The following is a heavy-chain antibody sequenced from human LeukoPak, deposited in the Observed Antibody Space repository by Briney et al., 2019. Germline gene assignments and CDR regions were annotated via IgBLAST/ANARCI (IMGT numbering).Heavy chain of an antibody. J-gene: IGHJ4*02. CDR2: IIPIFGTA. CDR3: ARDAGYSYGFDY. Sequence: SVNVSCKASGGTFSSYAISWVRQAPGQGLEWMGGIIPIFGTANYAQTFQGRVTITADESTSTAYMELSSLRSEDTAVYYCARDAGYSYGFDYWGQGTLVTVSS. D-gene: IGHD5-18*01. CDR1: GGTFSSYA. V-gene: IGHV1-69*13.